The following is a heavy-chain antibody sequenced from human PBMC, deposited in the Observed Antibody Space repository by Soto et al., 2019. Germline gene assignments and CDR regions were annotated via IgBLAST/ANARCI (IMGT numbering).Heavy chain of an antibody. V-gene: IGHV3-30*03. D-gene: IGHD2-2*01. J-gene: IGHJ4*02. CDR3: AREVVVSRGASYFGY. CDR2: ISYDGSNK. CDR1: GFTFSSYG. Sequence: GGSLRLSCAASGFTFSSYGMHWVRQAPCKGLEWVALISYDGSNKYYADSVKGRFTISRDNTKNSLYLQMNSLRAEDTAIYYCAREVVVSRGASYFGYWGPGTLVTVSS.